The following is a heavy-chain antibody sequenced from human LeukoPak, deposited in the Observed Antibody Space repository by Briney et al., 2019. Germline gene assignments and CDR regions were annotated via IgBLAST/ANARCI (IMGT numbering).Heavy chain of an antibody. J-gene: IGHJ4*02. V-gene: IGHV4-30-2*01. CDR1: GGSISSGGYY. CDR3: ARQLGASGPFDY. CDR2: IYHSGST. Sequence: SQTLSLTCTVSGGSISSGGYYWSWIRQPPGKGLEWIGNIYHSGSTYYNPSLKSRVTISVDRSKKQFSLKLSFVTAADTAVYYCARQLGASGPFDYWGQGTLVTVSS. D-gene: IGHD3-10*01.